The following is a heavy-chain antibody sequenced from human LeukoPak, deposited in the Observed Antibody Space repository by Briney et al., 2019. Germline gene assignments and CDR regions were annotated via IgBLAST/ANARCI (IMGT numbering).Heavy chain of an antibody. V-gene: IGHV3-9*01. CDR3: AKGSGSYLGDYFDY. Sequence: PGGSLRLSCAASGFTFDDYAMHWVRQAPGKGLEWVSGISWNSGSIGYADSVKGRFTISRDNAKNSLYLQMNSLRAEDTALYYCAKGSGSYLGDYFDYWGQGTLVTVSS. CDR1: GFTFDDYA. CDR2: ISWNSGSI. J-gene: IGHJ4*02. D-gene: IGHD1-26*01.